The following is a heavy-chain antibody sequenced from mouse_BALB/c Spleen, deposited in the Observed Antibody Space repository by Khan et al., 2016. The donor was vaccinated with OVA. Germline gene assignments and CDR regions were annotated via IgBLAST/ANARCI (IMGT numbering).Heavy chain of an antibody. V-gene: IGHV5-15*02. D-gene: IGHD1-2*01. J-gene: IGHJ3*01. CDR1: GFTFSDYG. CDR2: ISDLAYTI. Sequence: EVELVESGGGLVQPGGSRKLSCAASGFTFSDYGMAWVRQAPGKGPEWVAFISDLAYTIYYADTVTGRFTISRENAKNTLYLEMSSLRSEETAIYYGARGGGTAPFAYWGLGTLVTVSA. CDR3: ARGGGTAPFAY.